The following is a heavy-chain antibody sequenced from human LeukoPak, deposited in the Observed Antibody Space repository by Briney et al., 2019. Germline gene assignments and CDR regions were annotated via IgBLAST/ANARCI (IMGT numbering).Heavy chain of an antibody. CDR3: ARDPPPPYGDYPYDF. Sequence: GASVKVSCKTSGYTFTGYYIHWVRPAPGQGLEWMGWINPNSGDTDSVQKFQGRVTMTRDKAITTVYMELSRLIFDDPAVYYCARDPPPPYGDYPYDFWGQGTLVTVSS. D-gene: IGHD4-17*01. CDR1: GYTFTGYY. CDR2: INPNSGDT. V-gene: IGHV1-2*02. J-gene: IGHJ4*02.